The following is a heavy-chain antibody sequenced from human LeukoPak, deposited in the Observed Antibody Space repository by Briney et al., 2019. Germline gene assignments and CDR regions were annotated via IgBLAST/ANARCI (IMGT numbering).Heavy chain of an antibody. V-gene: IGHV3-23*01. Sequence: GGSLRLSCVGSGFTFRSHAMSWVRQAPEKGLEFVSGTYENGGTTYYADSVKGRFSISRDNSKNTLYLQMDSLRGEDTAVYYCAKDFRIGYSAHFDYWGQGALVTVSS. D-gene: IGHD2-21*01. J-gene: IGHJ4*02. CDR2: TYENGGTT. CDR3: AKDFRIGYSAHFDY. CDR1: GFTFRSHA.